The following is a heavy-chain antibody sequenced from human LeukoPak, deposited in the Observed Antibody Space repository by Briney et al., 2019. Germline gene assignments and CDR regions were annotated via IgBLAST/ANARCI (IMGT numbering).Heavy chain of an antibody. CDR1: GFTFSSYG. CDR3: ARESRGGWFDP. D-gene: IGHD6-25*01. J-gene: IGHJ5*02. CDR2: IWYDGSNK. Sequence: PGGSLRLSCAASGFTFSSYGMHWVRQAPGKGLEWVAVIWYDGSNKYYADSAKGRFTISRDNSKNTLYLQMNSLRAEDTAVYYCARESRGGWFDPWGQGTLVTVSS. V-gene: IGHV3-33*01.